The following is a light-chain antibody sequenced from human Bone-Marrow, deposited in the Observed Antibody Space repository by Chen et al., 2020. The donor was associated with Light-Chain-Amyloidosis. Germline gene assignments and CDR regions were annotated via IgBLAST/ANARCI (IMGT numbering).Light chain of an antibody. J-gene: IGLJ2*01. CDR1: ALPTKY. V-gene: IGLV3-25*03. CDR3: QSADSSGTYEVI. Sequence: SYELTQPPSVSVSPGQTARITCSGDALPTKYAYWYQQKPGQAPVLVIRRDTERPSGISERVSGSSSGTTATLTISGVQAEDEADYHCQSADSSGTYEVIFGGGTKLTVL. CDR2: RDT.